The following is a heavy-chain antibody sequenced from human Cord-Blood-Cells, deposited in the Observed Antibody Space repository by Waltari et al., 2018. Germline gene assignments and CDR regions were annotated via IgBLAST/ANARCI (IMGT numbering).Heavy chain of an antibody. V-gene: IGHV1-58*02. J-gene: IGHJ3*02. CDR3: AAESDCTGGVCYDAFDI. D-gene: IGHD2-8*02. CDR2: FVVGSGNT. Sequence: QLQLVQTVPEVRTPGTTVKVSCKASGCTFTSSPSHAFQQRPGHRLEWIGWFVVGSGNTNYAQKFQERVTITRDMSTSTAYMELSSLRSEDTAVYYCAAESDCTGGVCYDAFDIWGQGTMVTVSS. CDR1: GCTFTSSP.